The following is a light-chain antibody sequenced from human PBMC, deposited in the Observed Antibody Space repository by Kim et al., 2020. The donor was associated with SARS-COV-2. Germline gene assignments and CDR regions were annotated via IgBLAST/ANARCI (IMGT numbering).Light chain of an antibody. Sequence: EIVLTQSPATLSLSPGERATLSCRASQSVSKSLGWYQQKTGQAPRLLIYDASNRATGIPARFSGSGSGTDFTLTISSLEPEDFAVYYCQQRSKWPITFGGGTKVEIK. V-gene: IGKV3-11*01. CDR3: QQRSKWPIT. J-gene: IGKJ4*01. CDR1: QSVSKS. CDR2: DAS.